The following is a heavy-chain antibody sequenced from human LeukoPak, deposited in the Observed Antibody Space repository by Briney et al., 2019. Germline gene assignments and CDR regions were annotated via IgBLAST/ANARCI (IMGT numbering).Heavy chain of an antibody. CDR3: ARDPYYYGSGSAQEFDP. V-gene: IGHV1-18*01. CDR1: GGTFSSYA. D-gene: IGHD3-10*01. Sequence: GASVKVSCKASGGTFSSYAISWVRQAPGQGLEWMGWISAYNGNTNYAQKLQGRVTMTTDTSTSTAYMELRSLRSDDTAVYYCARDPYYYGSGSAQEFDPWGQGTLVTVSS. CDR2: ISAYNGNT. J-gene: IGHJ5*02.